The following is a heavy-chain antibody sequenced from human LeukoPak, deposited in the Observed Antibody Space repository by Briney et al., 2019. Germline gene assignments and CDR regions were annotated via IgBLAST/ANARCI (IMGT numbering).Heavy chain of an antibody. CDR1: GFTFSSYN. D-gene: IGHD5-18*01. CDR3: ARGGGYSYGSFDY. J-gene: IGHJ4*02. V-gene: IGHV3-21*01. Sequence: PGGSLRLSCAASGFTFSSYNMNWVRQAPGKGLEWVAYISIGTSFIYYADSVKGRFTISRDNAKNTLYLQMNSLRAEDTAVYYCARGGGYSYGSFDYWGQGTLVTVSS. CDR2: ISIGTSFI.